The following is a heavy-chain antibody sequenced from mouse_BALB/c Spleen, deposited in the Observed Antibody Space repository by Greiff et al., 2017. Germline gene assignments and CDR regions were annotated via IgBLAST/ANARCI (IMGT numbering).Heavy chain of an antibody. V-gene: IGHV5-17*02. Sequence: DVKLVESGGGLVQPGGSRKLSCAASGFTFSSFGMHWVRQAPEKGLEWVAYISSGSSTIYYADTVKGRFTISRDNPKNTLFLQMTSLRSEDTAMYYCARTYGNYVPYAMDYWGQGTSVTVSS. D-gene: IGHD2-1*01. J-gene: IGHJ4*01. CDR1: GFTFSSFG. CDR3: ARTYGNYVPYAMDY. CDR2: ISSGSSTI.